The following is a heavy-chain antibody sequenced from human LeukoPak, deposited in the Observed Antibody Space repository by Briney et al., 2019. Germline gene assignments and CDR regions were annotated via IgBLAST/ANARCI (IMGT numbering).Heavy chain of an antibody. CDR2: IYTSGST. D-gene: IGHD6-19*01. Sequence: SQTLSLTCTVSGGSISSGSYYWSWIRQPAGKGXXXIGRIYTSGSTNYNPSLKSRVTISVDTSKNQFSLKLSSVTAADTAVYYCARDLPDSSGWFDYWGQGTLVTVSS. V-gene: IGHV4-61*02. J-gene: IGHJ4*02. CDR1: GGSISSGSYY. CDR3: ARDLPDSSGWFDY.